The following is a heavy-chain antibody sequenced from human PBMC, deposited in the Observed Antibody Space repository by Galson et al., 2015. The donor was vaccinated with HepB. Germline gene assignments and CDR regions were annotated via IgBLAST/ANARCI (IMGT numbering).Heavy chain of an antibody. J-gene: IGHJ6*03. CDR2: ISGYNGNT. V-gene: IGHV1-18*01. CDR3: ARNPPLMTAVGAPSAYFYYYMDV. D-gene: IGHD3-16*01. CDR1: GYSFTNYD. Sequence: SVKVSCKASGYSFTNYDINWVRQAPGQGLEWMGWISGYNGNTNYAQKLQDRVTMTTDTSTSTAYMELRSLRSDDTAVYYCARNPPLMTAVGAPSAYFYYYMDVWGKGTTVAVSS.